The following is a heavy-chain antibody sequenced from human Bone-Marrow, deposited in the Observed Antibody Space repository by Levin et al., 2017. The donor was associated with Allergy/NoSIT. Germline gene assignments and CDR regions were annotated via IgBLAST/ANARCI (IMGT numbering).Heavy chain of an antibody. J-gene: IGHJ4*02. CDR2: ISWNSDII. CDR1: GFTFGDYG. CDR3: ARDLSSVTTGCLIY. V-gene: IGHV3-9*01. D-gene: IGHD1-1*01. Sequence: SCAASGFTFGDYGLHWVRQLPGKGLEWISGISWNSDIIDYADSVRGRFTVSRDNARSSLYLQMNSLTADDTAFYYCARDLSSVTTGCLIYWGQGALVTVSS.